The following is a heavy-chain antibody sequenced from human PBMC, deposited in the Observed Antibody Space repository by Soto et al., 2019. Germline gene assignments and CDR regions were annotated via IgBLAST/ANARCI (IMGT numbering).Heavy chain of an antibody. CDR1: GGSISSGGYY. J-gene: IGHJ2*01. CDR3: ARDTVNYPFDL. CDR2: IYYSGST. Sequence: QVQLQESGPGLVKPSQTLSLTCTVSGGSISSGGYYWSWIRQHPGKGLEWIGYIYYSGSTYYNPSLMGRVTISVDTSKNQFSMELGSVAAAGAAVYYCARDTVNYPFDLWGRGTLVTVSS. D-gene: IGHD4-4*01. V-gene: IGHV4-31*03.